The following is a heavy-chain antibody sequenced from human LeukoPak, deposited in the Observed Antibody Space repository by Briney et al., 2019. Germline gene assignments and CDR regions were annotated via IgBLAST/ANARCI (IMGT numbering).Heavy chain of an antibody. CDR2: INHSGST. J-gene: IGHJ5*02. CDR1: GGSFSGYY. D-gene: IGHD2-15*01. V-gene: IGHV4-34*01. CDR3: GRGPLVVVVAARWFDP. Sequence: PSETLSLTCAVYGGSFSGYYWSWIRQPPGKGLEWMGEINHSGSTNYNPSLKSRVTISVDTSKNQFSLKLSSVTAADTAVYYCGRGPLVVVVAARWFDPWGQGTLVTVSS.